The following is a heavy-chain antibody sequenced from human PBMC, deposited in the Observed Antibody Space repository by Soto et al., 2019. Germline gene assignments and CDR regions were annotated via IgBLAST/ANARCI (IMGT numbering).Heavy chain of an antibody. CDR3: AKGGYTYGFLFDY. CDR2: ISGSGGST. D-gene: IGHD5-18*01. J-gene: IGHJ4*02. V-gene: IGHV3-23*01. CDR1: GFTFSSSA. Sequence: EVKLLESGGGLVQPGGSLRLSCAASGFTFSSSAMSWVRQAPGKGLEWVSGISGSGGSTYYADSVKGRFTISRDNSKNTLYLQMNSLRPEDTAVYYCAKGGYTYGFLFDYWGQGTLVTVS.